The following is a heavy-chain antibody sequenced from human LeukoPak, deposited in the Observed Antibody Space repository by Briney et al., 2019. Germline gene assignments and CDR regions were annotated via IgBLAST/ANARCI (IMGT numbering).Heavy chain of an antibody. CDR3: VAVATGWVFWFDP. CDR2: INHSGTT. CDR1: GGSFSGYY. J-gene: IGHJ5*02. V-gene: IGHV4-34*01. Sequence: SETLSLTCAVYGGSFSGYYWSWIRQPPGKGLEWIGEINHSGTTNYNSSLKSRVTVSVDTSKNQFSLKLSSVTAADTAVYYCVAVATGWVFWFDPWGQGTRVTVSS. D-gene: IGHD3-9*01.